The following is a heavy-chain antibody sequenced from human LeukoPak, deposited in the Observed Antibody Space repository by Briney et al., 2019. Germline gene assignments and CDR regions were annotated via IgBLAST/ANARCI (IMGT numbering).Heavy chain of an antibody. CDR3: AKPANRYCSSTSCSPFDY. Sequence: QPGGSLRLSCAASGFTFDDYAMHWVRHAPGKGLEWVSGISWNSGSIGYADSVKGRFTISRDNAKNSLYLQMNSLRAEDTALYYCAKPANRYCSSTSCSPFDYWGQGTLVTVSS. CDR2: ISWNSGSI. D-gene: IGHD2-2*01. CDR1: GFTFDDYA. V-gene: IGHV3-9*01. J-gene: IGHJ4*02.